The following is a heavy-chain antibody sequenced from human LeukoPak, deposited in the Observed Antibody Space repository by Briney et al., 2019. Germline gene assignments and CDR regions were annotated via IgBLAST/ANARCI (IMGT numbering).Heavy chain of an antibody. CDR3: AKGSRGSYDY. CDR2: IIDSGINT. Sequence: GGSLRLSCAASGFTFNSYAMTWVRQAPVKGLEWVSSIIDSGINTYYGDSVKGRFTISRDNSKNTLYLQMNSLRAEDTAVYYCAKGSRGSYDYWGQGTLVTVSS. D-gene: IGHD1-26*01. V-gene: IGHV3-23*01. J-gene: IGHJ4*02. CDR1: GFTFNSYA.